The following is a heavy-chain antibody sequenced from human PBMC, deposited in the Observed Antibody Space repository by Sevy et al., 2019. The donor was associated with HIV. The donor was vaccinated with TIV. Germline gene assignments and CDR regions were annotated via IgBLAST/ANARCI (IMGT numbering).Heavy chain of an antibody. CDR3: AKDFGDSSIRPIYDY. J-gene: IGHJ4*02. D-gene: IGHD6-13*01. CDR2: ISAGGGSI. Sequence: GGSLRLSCAASGFTFSSFAMSWVRQAPGKGLEWVSFISAGGGSIYYADSVKGRFTISRDNSKKSLYLQMNSLRADDTAVYYCAKDFGDSSIRPIYDYWGQGTLVTVS. CDR1: GFTFSSFA. V-gene: IGHV3-23*01.